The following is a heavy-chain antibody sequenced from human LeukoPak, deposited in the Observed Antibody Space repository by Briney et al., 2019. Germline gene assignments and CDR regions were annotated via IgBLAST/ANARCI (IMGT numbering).Heavy chain of an antibody. CDR1: EFTFSIYW. V-gene: IGHV3-7*01. Sequence: GGSLRLSCAASEFTFSIYWMSWVRQAPGKGLEWVANINQDGSEKYYVDSVKGRFTISRDNAKNSLYLQMNSLRAEDTAVYYCARDQGIFDYWGQGTLVTVSS. CDR2: INQDGSEK. J-gene: IGHJ4*02. CDR3: ARDQGIFDY.